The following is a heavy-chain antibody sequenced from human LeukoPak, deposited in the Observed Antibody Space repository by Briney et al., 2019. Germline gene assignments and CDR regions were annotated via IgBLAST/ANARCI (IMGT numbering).Heavy chain of an antibody. V-gene: IGHV3-7*03. J-gene: IGHJ3*01. Sequence: PGGSLRLSCAASGFTFSHYYMTWVRQAPGKGLEWVANINQDGSAQYYVDSVKGRFTISRDNAKNSQYLQMNSLRAEDTAVYYCAKDLRVVDAFDFWGQGTMVTVSS. CDR1: GFTFSHYY. CDR3: AKDLRVVDAFDF. CDR2: INQDGSAQ.